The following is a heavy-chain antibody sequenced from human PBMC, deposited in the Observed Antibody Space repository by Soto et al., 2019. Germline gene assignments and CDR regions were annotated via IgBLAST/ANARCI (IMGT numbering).Heavy chain of an antibody. V-gene: IGHV4-30-2*01. CDR1: GGSISSGGYS. J-gene: IGHJ4*02. CDR2: IYHGGST. CDR3: ARGEPKQQLYYFDY. D-gene: IGHD6-13*01. Sequence: SETLSLTCAVSGGSISSGGYSWSWIRQPPGKGLEGMGYIYHGGSTYYNPSLKSRVTISVDRSKNQFSLKLSSVTAADTAVYYCARGEPKQQLYYFDYWGQGTLVTVSS.